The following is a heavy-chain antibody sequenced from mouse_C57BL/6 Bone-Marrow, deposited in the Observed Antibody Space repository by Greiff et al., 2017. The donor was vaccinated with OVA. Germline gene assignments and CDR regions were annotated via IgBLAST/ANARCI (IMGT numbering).Heavy chain of an antibody. CDR1: GYAFSSSW. J-gene: IGHJ1*03. CDR2: IYPGDGDT. CDR3: ARGTTVVARYFDV. Sequence: VQLKESGPELVKPGASVKISCKASGYAFSSSWMNWVKQRPGKGLEWIGRIYPGDGDTNYNGKFKGKATLTADKSSSTAYMQLSSLTSEDSAVYFCARGTTVVARYFDVWGTGTTVTVSS. V-gene: IGHV1-82*01. D-gene: IGHD1-1*01.